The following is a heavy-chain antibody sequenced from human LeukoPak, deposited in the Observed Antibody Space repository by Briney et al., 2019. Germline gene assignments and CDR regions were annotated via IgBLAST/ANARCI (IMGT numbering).Heavy chain of an antibody. D-gene: IGHD3-22*01. CDR2: IIPILGIA. Sequence: ASVKVSCKASGGTFSSYAISWVRQAPGQGLEWMGRIIPILGIANYAQKFQGRVTITADKSTSTAYMELSGLRSEDTAVYYCAREGGYYDSSGYYSVYWGQGTLVTVSS. CDR1: GGTFSSYA. CDR3: AREGGYYDSSGYYSVY. V-gene: IGHV1-69*04. J-gene: IGHJ4*02.